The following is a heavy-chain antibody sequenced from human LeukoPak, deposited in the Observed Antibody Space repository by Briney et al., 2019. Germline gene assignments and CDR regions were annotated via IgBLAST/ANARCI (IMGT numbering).Heavy chain of an antibody. V-gene: IGHV3-48*03. CDR2: ISSSGNTI. Sequence: GGSPRLSCAASGFTFSSYEMNWVRQAPGKGLEWVSYISSSGNTIYYADSVKGRFTISRDNAKNSLYLQMNSLRAEDTAVYYCAREAYCSTTSCLLGGYYYYYMDVWGKGTTVTVSS. CDR1: GFTFSSYE. D-gene: IGHD2-2*01. CDR3: AREAYCSTTSCLLGGYYYYYMDV. J-gene: IGHJ6*03.